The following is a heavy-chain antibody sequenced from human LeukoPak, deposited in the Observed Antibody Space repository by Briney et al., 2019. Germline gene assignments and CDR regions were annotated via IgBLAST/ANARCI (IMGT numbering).Heavy chain of an antibody. CDR3: ARSRIQLWFIDY. CDR1: GFTFSSYG. Sequence: GGSLRLSCAASGFTFSSYGMHWVRQAPGKGLEWVAFIRYDGSNKYYADSVKGRFTISRDNSKNTLYLQMNSLRAEDTAVYYCARSRIQLWFIDYWGQGTLVTVSS. D-gene: IGHD5-18*01. V-gene: IGHV3-30*02. J-gene: IGHJ4*02. CDR2: IRYDGSNK.